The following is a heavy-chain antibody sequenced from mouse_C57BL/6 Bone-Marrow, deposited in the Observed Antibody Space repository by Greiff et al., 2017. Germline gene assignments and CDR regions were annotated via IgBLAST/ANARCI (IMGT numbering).Heavy chain of an antibody. Sequence: VKLMESGAELARPGASVKLSCKASGYTFTSYGISWVKQRTGQGLEWIGEIYPRSGNTYYNEKFKGKATLTADKSSSTAYMELRSLTSEDSAVYFCARSLYYGSSRYWYFDVWGTGTTVTVSS. J-gene: IGHJ1*03. CDR1: GYTFTSYG. CDR3: ARSLYYGSSRYWYFDV. D-gene: IGHD1-1*01. CDR2: IYPRSGNT. V-gene: IGHV1-81*01.